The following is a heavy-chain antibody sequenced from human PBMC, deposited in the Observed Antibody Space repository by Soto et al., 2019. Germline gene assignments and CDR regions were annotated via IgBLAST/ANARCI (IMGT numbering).Heavy chain of an antibody. V-gene: IGHV2-26*01. CDR1: GFSLSNARMG. CDR2: IFSNDEK. D-gene: IGHD5-18*01. Sequence: QVTLKESGPVLVKPTETLTLTCTVSGFSLSNARMGVSWIRQPPGKALEWLAHIFSNDEKSYSTSLKSRLTISKDTSKSQVVLTMTNMDPVDTATYYCARIAVDTAMGTVPPFDYWGQGTLVTVSS. J-gene: IGHJ4*02. CDR3: ARIAVDTAMGTVPPFDY.